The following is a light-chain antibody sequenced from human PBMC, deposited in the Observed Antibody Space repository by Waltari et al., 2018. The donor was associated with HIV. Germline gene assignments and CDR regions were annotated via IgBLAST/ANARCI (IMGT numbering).Light chain of an antibody. J-gene: IGLJ3*02. CDR3: AAAEVSLRGLWV. V-gene: IGLV1-44*01. CDR1: SSNIGTNT. CDR2: HNR. Sequence: QSVMTQPPSASATPGQTVTISCSGSSSNIGTNTVNWYQQLPGTAPKLLIYHNRQGPSGVPDRFSGWKSVTGASLAIRGLQSEDEAAYYCAAAEVSLRGLWVFGGGTKLTAL.